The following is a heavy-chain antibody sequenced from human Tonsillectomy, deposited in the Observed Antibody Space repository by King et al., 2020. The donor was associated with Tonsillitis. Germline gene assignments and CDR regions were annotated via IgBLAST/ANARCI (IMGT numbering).Heavy chain of an antibody. Sequence: QLQESGPGLVKPSETLSLTCTVSGGSISSSYWSWIRQPPGKGLEWIGYSYYTGNTNYNPSLKSRVTVSVDTSRNQFSLKLSSVTAADTAVYYCARHVITTGSKDYFDYWGQGTLVTGSS. V-gene: IGHV4-59*08. CDR2: SYYTGNT. CDR1: GGSISSSY. J-gene: IGHJ4*02. D-gene: IGHD3-16*02. CDR3: ARHVITTGSKDYFDY.